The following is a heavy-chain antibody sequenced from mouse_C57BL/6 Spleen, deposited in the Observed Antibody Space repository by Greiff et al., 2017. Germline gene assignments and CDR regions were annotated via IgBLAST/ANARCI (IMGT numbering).Heavy chain of an antibody. CDR1: GFTFSSYT. D-gene: IGHD1-1*01. CDR3: ARYEGPLYGRGGVFDD. J-gene: IGHJ2*01. CDR2: ISGGGGNT. V-gene: IGHV5-9*01. Sequence: EVQGVESGGGLVKPGGSLKLSCAASGFTFSSYTMSWVRQTPEKRLEWVATISGGGGNTYYPDSVKGRFTISRDNAKNTLYLQMSSLRSEDTALYYTARYEGPLYGRGGVFDDWGQGTTLTVSS.